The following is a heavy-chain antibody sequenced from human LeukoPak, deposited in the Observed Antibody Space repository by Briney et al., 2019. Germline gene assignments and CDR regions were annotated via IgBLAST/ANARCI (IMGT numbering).Heavy chain of an antibody. Sequence: PGGSLRLSCAASGFTFSSYSMNWVRQAPGKGLEWVSSISSSSSYIYYADSVKGRFTISRDNSKNTLYLQMNSLRAEDTAVYYCAREEGRGLRYFDWQSLRGFDPWGQGTLVTVSS. J-gene: IGHJ5*02. CDR2: ISSSSSYI. D-gene: IGHD3-9*01. CDR1: GFTFSSYS. V-gene: IGHV3-21*01. CDR3: AREEGRGLRYFDWQSLRGFDP.